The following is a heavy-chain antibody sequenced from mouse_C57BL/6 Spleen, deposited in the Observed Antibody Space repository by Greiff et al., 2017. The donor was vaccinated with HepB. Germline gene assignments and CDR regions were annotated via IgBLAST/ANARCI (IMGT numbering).Heavy chain of an antibody. J-gene: IGHJ2*01. D-gene: IGHD3-3*01. CDR1: GFTFSDYY. Sequence: EVKLMESEGGLVQPGSSMKLSCTASGFTFSDYYMAWVRQVPEKGLEWVANINYDGSSTYYLDSLKSRFIISRDNAKNILYLQMSSLKSEDTATYYCAREGADYFDYWGQGTTLTVSS. CDR3: AREGADYFDY. V-gene: IGHV5-16*01. CDR2: INYDGSST.